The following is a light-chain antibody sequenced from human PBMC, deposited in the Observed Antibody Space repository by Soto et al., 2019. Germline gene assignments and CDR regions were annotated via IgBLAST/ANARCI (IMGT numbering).Light chain of an antibody. CDR2: GNS. CDR1: SSNIGAGYD. CDR3: QSYDSSLSGSKDVV. V-gene: IGLV1-40*01. Sequence: QSVLTQPPSVSGAPGQRVTISCTGSSSNIGAGYDVHWYQQLPGTAPKLLIYGNSNRPSGVPDRFSGSKSGTSASLAITGLHAEDEADYYCQSYDSSLSGSKDVVFGGGTQLTVL. J-gene: IGLJ2*01.